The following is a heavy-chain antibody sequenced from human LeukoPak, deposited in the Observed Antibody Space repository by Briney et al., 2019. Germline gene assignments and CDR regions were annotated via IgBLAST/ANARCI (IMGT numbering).Heavy chain of an antibody. Sequence: SETLSLTCTVSGGSISSYYWSWIRQHPGKGLEWIGYIYYSGSTNYNPSLKSRVTISADTSKNQFSLKLSSVTAADTAVYYCARVGYCSSTSCAKNAFDIWGQGTMVTVSS. D-gene: IGHD2-2*01. J-gene: IGHJ3*02. V-gene: IGHV4-59*01. CDR3: ARVGYCSSTSCAKNAFDI. CDR1: GGSISSYY. CDR2: IYYSGST.